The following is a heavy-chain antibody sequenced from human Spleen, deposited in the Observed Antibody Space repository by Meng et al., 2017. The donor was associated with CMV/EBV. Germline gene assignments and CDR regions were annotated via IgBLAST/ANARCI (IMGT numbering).Heavy chain of an antibody. V-gene: IGHV3-33*06. CDR2: IWYDGNYK. CDR1: GFTLSDYY. CDR3: SKNGGSGSYRGYGMDV. D-gene: IGHD3-10*01. Sequence: GESLKISCAASGFTLSDYYMTWVRQAPGKGLEWVAVIWYDGNYKYYADSVTGRFTISRDNSKNTLDLQMNSLRTEDTAVYYCSKNGGSGSYRGYGMDVWGQGTTVTVSS. J-gene: IGHJ6*02.